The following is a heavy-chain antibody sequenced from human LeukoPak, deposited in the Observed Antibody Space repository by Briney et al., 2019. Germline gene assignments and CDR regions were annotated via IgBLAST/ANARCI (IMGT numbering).Heavy chain of an antibody. CDR1: GFTFSSYA. CDR3: ARGGGYYDFWSGYYTGTYYYYGMDV. CDR2: IKQDGSEK. D-gene: IGHD3-3*01. J-gene: IGHJ6*02. V-gene: IGHV3-7*05. Sequence: GGSLRLSCAASGFTFSSYAMSWVRQAPGKGLEWVANIKQDGSEKYYVDSVKGRFTISRDNAKNSLYLQMNSLRAEDTAVYYCARGGGYYDFWSGYYTGTYYYYGMDVWGQGTTVTISS.